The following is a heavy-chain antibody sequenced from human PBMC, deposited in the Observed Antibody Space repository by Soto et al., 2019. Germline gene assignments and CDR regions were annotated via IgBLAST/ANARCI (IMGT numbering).Heavy chain of an antibody. CDR2: ISGSGGST. D-gene: IGHD3-10*01. CDR3: AKVGESSPVSPVWSCYFDY. Sequence: EVQLLESGGGLVQPGGSLRLSCAASGFTFSSYAMSWVRQAPGKGLEWVSAISGSGGSTYYADSVKGRFTISRDNSKNTLYLQMNSLRAEDTAVYYCAKVGESSPVSPVWSCYFDYWGQGTLVTVSS. CDR1: GFTFSSYA. J-gene: IGHJ4*02. V-gene: IGHV3-23*01.